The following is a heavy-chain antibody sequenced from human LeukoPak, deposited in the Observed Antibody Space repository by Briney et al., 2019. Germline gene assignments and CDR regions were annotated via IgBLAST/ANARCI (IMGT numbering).Heavy chain of an antibody. D-gene: IGHD4-17*01. J-gene: IGHJ6*03. Sequence: GGSLRLSCAASGFTFSSYGMHWVRQAPGKGLEWVAFIRYDGSNKYYADSVKGRFTISRDNSKNTLYLQMNSLRAEDTAVYYCAKGGTTTVTPYYYYYMDVWGKGTTVTISS. V-gene: IGHV3-30*02. CDR2: IRYDGSNK. CDR1: GFTFSSYG. CDR3: AKGGTTTVTPYYYYYMDV.